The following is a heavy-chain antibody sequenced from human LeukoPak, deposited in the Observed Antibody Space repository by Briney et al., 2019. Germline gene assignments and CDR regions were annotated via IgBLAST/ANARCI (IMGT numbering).Heavy chain of an antibody. CDR2: ISGSGGST. J-gene: IGHJ4*02. Sequence: GGSLRLSCAASGFTLSSYAMNWVRQAPGKGLEWVSAISGSGGSTYYADSVKGRFTISRDNSKNTLYLQMNSLRAEDTAVYYCAKDMYYFDSSGYYPESNFDYWGQGTLVTVSS. D-gene: IGHD3-22*01. CDR3: AKDMYYFDSSGYYPESNFDY. CDR1: GFTLSSYA. V-gene: IGHV3-23*01.